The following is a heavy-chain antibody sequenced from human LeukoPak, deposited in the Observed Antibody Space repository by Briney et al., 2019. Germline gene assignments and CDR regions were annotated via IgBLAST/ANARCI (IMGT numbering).Heavy chain of an antibody. V-gene: IGHV3-49*05. Sequence: NPGGSLRLSCTASGFTFGDYAMSWFRQAPGKGLEWVGFIRSKAYGGTTEYAASVKGRFTISRDDSKSIAYLQMSSLKTEDTAVYYCTRDYEGGAYYDFWSGYRGGYYYYYYMDVWGKGTTVTVSS. D-gene: IGHD3-3*01. J-gene: IGHJ6*03. CDR1: GFTFGDYA. CDR3: TRDYEGGAYYDFWSGYRGGYYYYYYMDV. CDR2: IRSKAYGGTT.